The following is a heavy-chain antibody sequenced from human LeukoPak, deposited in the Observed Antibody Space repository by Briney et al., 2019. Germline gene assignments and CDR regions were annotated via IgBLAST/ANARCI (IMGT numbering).Heavy chain of an antibody. Sequence: GASVKVSCKASGYTFTSYYMHWVRQAPGQGLEWMGIINPSGGSTSYAQKFQGRVTMTRDTSTSTVYMERSSLRSEDTAVYYCARGNVDTALGYYFDYWGQGTLVTVSS. J-gene: IGHJ4*02. CDR2: INPSGGST. V-gene: IGHV1-46*01. CDR1: GYTFTSYY. CDR3: ARGNVDTALGYYFDY. D-gene: IGHD5-18*01.